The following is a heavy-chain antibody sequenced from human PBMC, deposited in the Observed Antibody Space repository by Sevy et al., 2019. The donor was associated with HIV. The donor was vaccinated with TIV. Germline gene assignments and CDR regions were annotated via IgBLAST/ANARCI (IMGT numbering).Heavy chain of an antibody. CDR1: GLTFTSYA. CDR3: AKDRYEGSGYYPEGAFDI. CDR2: ISGSGGST. J-gene: IGHJ3*02. Sequence: GSLRLSCAASGLTFTSYAMNWVRQAPGKGLEWVSTISGSGGSTYYGDSVKGRFTISRDNSKNTLYLQMSSQRAEDTAVYYCAKDRYEGSGYYPEGAFDIWGQGTKVTVSS. D-gene: IGHD3-22*01. V-gene: IGHV3-23*01.